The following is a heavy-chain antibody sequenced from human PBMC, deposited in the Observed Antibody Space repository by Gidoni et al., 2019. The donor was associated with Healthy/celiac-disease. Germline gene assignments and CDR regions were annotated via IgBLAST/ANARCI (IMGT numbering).Heavy chain of an antibody. CDR2: ISYDGSNK. D-gene: IGHD4-4*01. Sequence: QVQLVESGGGVVQPGRSLRLSCAASGFTFSSYAMHWVRQAPGKGLEWVAVISYDGSNKYYADSVKGRFTISRDNSKNTLYLQMNSLRAEDTAVYYCARASEMATVRDWYFDLWGRGTLVTVSS. CDR3: ARASEMATVRDWYFDL. CDR1: GFTFSSYA. J-gene: IGHJ2*01. V-gene: IGHV3-30-3*01.